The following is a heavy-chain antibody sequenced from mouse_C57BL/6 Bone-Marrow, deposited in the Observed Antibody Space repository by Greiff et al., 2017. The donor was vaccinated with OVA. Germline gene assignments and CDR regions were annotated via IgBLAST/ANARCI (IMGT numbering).Heavy chain of an antibody. J-gene: IGHJ2*01. CDR1: GFTFSSYT. D-gene: IGHD1-1*02. CDR2: ISGGGGNT. CDR3: ARHGTYYGVVGY. V-gene: IGHV5-9*01. Sequence: DVMLVESGGGLVKPGGSLKLSCAASGFTFSSYTMSWVRQTPEKRLEWVATISGGGGNTYYPDSVKGRFTISRDNAKNTLYLQMSSLRSEDTALYYCARHGTYYGVVGYWGQGTTLTVSS.